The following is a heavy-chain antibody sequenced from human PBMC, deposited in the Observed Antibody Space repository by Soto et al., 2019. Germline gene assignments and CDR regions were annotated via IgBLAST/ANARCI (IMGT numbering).Heavy chain of an antibody. CDR2: TYYRSKWYN. CDR1: GDSVSSNSAT. CDR3: ARLIGNSLLAS. J-gene: IGHJ1*01. Sequence: SQTLSRTCASSGDSVSSNSATSDWIRQSPSRGLESLGRTYYRSKWYNDYAVSVKSRITINPDTSNNQLSLQLNSVTPDDTAVYYCARLIGNSLLASWGQGTLATVSS. D-gene: IGHD6-13*01. V-gene: IGHV6-1*01.